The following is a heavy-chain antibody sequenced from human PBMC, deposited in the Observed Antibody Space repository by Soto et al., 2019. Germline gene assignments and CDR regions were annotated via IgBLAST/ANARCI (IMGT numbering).Heavy chain of an antibody. CDR2: ISYDGNNK. CDR1: TFTLSTYD. CDR3: ARGAEYQVLSRDYFYGMDV. J-gene: IGHJ6*02. Sequence: QVQLVESGGGVVQPGRSLRLSCAASTFTLSTYDMHWVRQAPGKGLEWVAVISYDGNNKYYADSVKGRFTISRDNSRNTLSLQMNSLTTEDTAVYYCARGAEYQVLSRDYFYGMDVWGQGIMVTVSS. V-gene: IGHV3-30*03. D-gene: IGHD2-2*01.